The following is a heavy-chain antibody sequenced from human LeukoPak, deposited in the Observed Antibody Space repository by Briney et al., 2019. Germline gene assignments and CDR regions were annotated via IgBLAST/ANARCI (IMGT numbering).Heavy chain of an antibody. CDR3: ARAFSTDCSGGSCYHSSWFDP. Sequence: PSETLSLTCAVYGGSFSGYYWSWLRQPPGKGLEWIGEINHSGSTNYNPSLKSRVTISVDTSKNQFSLKLSSVTAADTAVYYCARAFSTDCSGGSCYHSSWFDPWGQGTLVTVSS. D-gene: IGHD2-15*01. J-gene: IGHJ5*02. CDR2: INHSGST. CDR1: GGSFSGYY. V-gene: IGHV4-34*01.